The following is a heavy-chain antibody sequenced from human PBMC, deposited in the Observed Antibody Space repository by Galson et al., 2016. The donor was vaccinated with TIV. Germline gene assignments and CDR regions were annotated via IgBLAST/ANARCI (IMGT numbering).Heavy chain of an antibody. CDR3: AKEQSCGGDCYLFDF. D-gene: IGHD2-21*02. J-gene: IGHJ4*02. Sequence: SLRLSCTASGFTFDDYGMHWVRQPPGKGLEWVSGITWNSGGVDYADSVKGRFTISSDNAKNSLYLQMNSLRPDDTALYYCAKEQSCGGDCYLFDFWGQGALVTVSS. CDR1: GFTFDDYG. CDR2: ITWNSGGV. V-gene: IGHV3-9*01.